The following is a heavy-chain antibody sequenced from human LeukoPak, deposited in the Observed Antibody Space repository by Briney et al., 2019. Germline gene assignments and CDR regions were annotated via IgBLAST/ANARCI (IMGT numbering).Heavy chain of an antibody. J-gene: IGHJ4*02. D-gene: IGHD3-10*01. CDR2: IYYSGST. Sequence: SETLSLTCTVSGGSISSDYWSWIRQPPGKGLEWIGYIYYSGSTNYNPSLKGRVTLSVDTSKNQFSLKLSSVTAADTAVYYCGKTDIYFNPIDYWSPGSLVTVSS. CDR3: GKTDIYFNPIDY. CDR1: GGSISSDY. V-gene: IGHV4-59*08.